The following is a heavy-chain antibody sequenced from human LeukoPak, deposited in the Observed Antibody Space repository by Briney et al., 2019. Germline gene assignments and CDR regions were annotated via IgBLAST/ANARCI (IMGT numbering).Heavy chain of an antibody. CDR3: ARGWTVTRDDGYNWFDP. CDR1: GYTFTGYY. Sequence: GASVKVSCMASGYTFTGYYMHWVRQAPGQGLEWMGWINPYSGGTNYAQKFQGRVTMTRDTSISTAYMELSRLRSDDTAVYYCARGWTVTRDDGYNWFDPWGQGTLVTVSS. V-gene: IGHV1-2*02. CDR2: INPYSGGT. J-gene: IGHJ5*02. D-gene: IGHD4-17*01.